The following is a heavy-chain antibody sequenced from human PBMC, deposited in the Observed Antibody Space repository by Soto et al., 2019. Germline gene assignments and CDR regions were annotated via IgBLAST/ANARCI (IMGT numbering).Heavy chain of an antibody. CDR2: IWYDGSDK. CDR1: GFSLSRYA. D-gene: IGHD1-26*01. Sequence: QVQLMESGGGVVQPGRSLRLSCTASGFSLSRYAMHWVRQAPGKGLEWVAVIWYDGSDKYYEDSVKGRFSISRDNSKNTRYLQMDSLRVEDTAVYFCARGKPKWELRYFDYWGKVTLVTVSS. V-gene: IGHV3-33*01. J-gene: IGHJ4*02. CDR3: ARGKPKWELRYFDY.